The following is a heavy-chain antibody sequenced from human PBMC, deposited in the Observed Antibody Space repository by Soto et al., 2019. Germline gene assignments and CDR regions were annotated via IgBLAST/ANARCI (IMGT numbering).Heavy chain of an antibody. V-gene: IGHV3-48*03. CDR1: GFTFSNFE. CDR2: ISRTGEST. J-gene: IGHJ3*01. D-gene: IGHD3-3*01. CDR3: ARDKAGDLWSGYHGTRDAFAL. Sequence: EAQLTQSGGGLAQPGGSLRLSCVASGFTFSNFEMNWVRQAPGKGLEWVAYISRTGESTSHSESAKGRLTISRDNSRNSLYLEMSGLRAEDTAVYFCARDKAGDLWSGYHGTRDAFALWGQGTMVTVSS.